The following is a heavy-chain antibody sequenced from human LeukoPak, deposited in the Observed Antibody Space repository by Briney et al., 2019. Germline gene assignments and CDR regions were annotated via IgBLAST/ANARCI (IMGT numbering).Heavy chain of an antibody. CDR1: GFTFSSYA. D-gene: IGHD3-22*01. J-gene: IGHJ4*02. CDR3: AKDRITMIVVVITLDY. V-gene: IGHV3-23*01. Sequence: PGGSLRLSCAASGFTFSSYAMSWVRQAPGKGLEWVSAISGSGGSTYYADSVKGRFTISRDNSKNTLYLQMNSLRAEDTAVYYCAKDRITMIVVVITLDYWGQGTPVTVSS. CDR2: ISGSGGST.